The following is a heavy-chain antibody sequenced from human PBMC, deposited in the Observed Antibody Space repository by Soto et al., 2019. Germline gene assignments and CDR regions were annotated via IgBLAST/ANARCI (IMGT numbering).Heavy chain of an antibody. CDR3: ARASAVVVIDPFDY. V-gene: IGHV3-21*01. CDR1: GFTXSSYS. CDR2: ISSSSSYI. D-gene: IGHD3-22*01. J-gene: IGHJ4*02. Sequence: GFLRLSCAASGFTXSSYSMNWVRQAPGKGLEWVSSISSSSSYIYYADSVKGRFTISRDNAKNSLYLQMNSLRAEDTAVYYCARASAVVVIDPFDYWGQGTLVTVSS.